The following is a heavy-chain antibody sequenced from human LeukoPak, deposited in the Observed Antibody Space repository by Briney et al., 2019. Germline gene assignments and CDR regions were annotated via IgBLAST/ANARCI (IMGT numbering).Heavy chain of an antibody. V-gene: IGHV3-11*06. CDR2: ISGSSHYT. CDR3: ARARSKVGTPTFDY. J-gene: IGHJ4*02. D-gene: IGHD1-26*01. CDR1: GFTFIDHY. Sequence: PGGCLRPACAASGFTFIDHYMSWVSQAPGDGLEWVSYISGSSHYTNTPDSVKGPFTISRDNAKNALYLQMNSLRDEDTAVHHCARARSKVGTPTFDYWGQGTLVTVSS.